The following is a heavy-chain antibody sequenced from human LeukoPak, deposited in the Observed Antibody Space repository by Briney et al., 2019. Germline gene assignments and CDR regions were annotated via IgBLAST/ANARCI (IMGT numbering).Heavy chain of an antibody. CDR2: ISYDGSNK. CDR3: AKIGDDFGDYFDY. Sequence: PGGSLRLSCAASGFTFSSYGMHWVRQAPGKGLEWVAVISYDGSNKYYADSVKGRFTISRDNSKNTLYLQMNSLRAEDTAVYYCAKIGDDFGDYFDYWGQGTLVTVSS. V-gene: IGHV3-30*18. D-gene: IGHD2-21*02. CDR1: GFTFSSYG. J-gene: IGHJ4*02.